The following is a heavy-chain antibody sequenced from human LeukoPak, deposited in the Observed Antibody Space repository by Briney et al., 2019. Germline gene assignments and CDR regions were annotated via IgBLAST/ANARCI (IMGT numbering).Heavy chain of an antibody. D-gene: IGHD6-19*01. CDR1: GFTFSDYY. CDR3: AKDVVPDSGWDLDY. J-gene: IGHJ4*02. CDR2: IYPSGDST. V-gene: IGHV3-23*01. Sequence: GGSLRLSCAASGFTFSDYYMSWIRQAPGKGLEWVSSIYPSGDSTFYADSVKGRFTISRDNSKNTLYLQMSSLRTEDTAIYYCAKDVVPDSGWDLDYWGQGTLVTVSS.